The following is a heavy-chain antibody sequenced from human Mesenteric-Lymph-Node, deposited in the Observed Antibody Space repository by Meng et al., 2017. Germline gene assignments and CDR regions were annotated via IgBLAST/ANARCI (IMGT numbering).Heavy chain of an antibody. D-gene: IGHD2-2*01. J-gene: IGHJ6*02. CDR2: ISYDGSNK. CDR1: GFTSSIYA. Sequence: GGSLRLSCAASGFTSSIYAMHWVRQAPGKGLEWVAVISYDGSNKYYADSVKGRFTISRDNSKNTRYLQMNSLRAEDTAVYYCARDRVYCSSTSCYGWFYYYYGMDVWGQGTTVTVSS. CDR3: ARDRVYCSSTSCYGWFYYYYGMDV. V-gene: IGHV3-30*01.